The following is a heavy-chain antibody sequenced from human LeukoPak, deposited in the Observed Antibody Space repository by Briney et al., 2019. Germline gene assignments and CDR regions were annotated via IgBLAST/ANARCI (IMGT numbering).Heavy chain of an antibody. CDR2: ISSSSSYI. CDR1: GFTFSSYS. Sequence: GGSLRLSCAASGFTFSSYSMNWVRQAPGKGLEWVSSISSSSSYIYYADSVKGRFTISRDNAKNSLYLQMNSLRAEDTAVYYCARIPYSSSWYVEEGKEYYFDYWGQGTLVTVSS. J-gene: IGHJ4*02. D-gene: IGHD6-13*01. CDR3: ARIPYSSSWYVEEGKEYYFDY. V-gene: IGHV3-21*01.